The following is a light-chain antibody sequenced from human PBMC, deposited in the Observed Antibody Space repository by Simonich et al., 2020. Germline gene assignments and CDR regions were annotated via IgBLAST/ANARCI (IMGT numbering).Light chain of an antibody. Sequence: NFMLTQPHSLSESPGKTVTISCTLSSGSIDSNYVQWYQQRPGSSPTTVIYEDNQRPSGVPDRFSGSIDSSSNSASLTISGLKTEDEADYYCQSYDSSNRVFGGGTKLTVL. J-gene: IGLJ3*02. V-gene: IGLV6-57*01. CDR1: SGSIDSNY. CDR3: QSYDSSNRV. CDR2: EDN.